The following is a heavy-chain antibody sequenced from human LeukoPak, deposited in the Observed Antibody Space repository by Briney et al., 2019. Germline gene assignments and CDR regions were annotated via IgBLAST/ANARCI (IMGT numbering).Heavy chain of an antibody. J-gene: IGHJ4*02. D-gene: IGHD5-24*01. CDR2: IWYDGSNK. V-gene: IGHV3-33*01. Sequence: GGSLRLSCTASGFTFRNYGMHWVRQAPGKGLEWVAVIWYDGSNKYYADSVKGRFTISRDNSKNTLYLQMDSLRGEDTAVYYCARDPVRDGYPYSFDYWGQGTLVTVSS. CDR3: ARDPVRDGYPYSFDY. CDR1: GFTFRNYG.